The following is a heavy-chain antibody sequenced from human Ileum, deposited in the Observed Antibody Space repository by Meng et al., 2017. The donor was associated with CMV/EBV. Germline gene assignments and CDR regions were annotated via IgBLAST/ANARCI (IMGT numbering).Heavy chain of an antibody. D-gene: IGHD6-19*01. CDR2: MKGDGSEK. J-gene: IGHJ4*02. Sequence: GESLKISCAASGFSFRNSWMSWLRQAPGKGLEWVANMKGDGSEKYYMDSVKGRFTISGNNVENSLYLQMNSLRDEDTAVYFCARDASGWSSDWGQGTLVTVSS. CDR1: GFSFRNSW. CDR3: ARDASGWSSD. V-gene: IGHV3-7*01.